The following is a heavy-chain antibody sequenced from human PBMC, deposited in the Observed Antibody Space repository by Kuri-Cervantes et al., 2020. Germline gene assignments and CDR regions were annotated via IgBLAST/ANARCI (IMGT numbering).Heavy chain of an antibody. D-gene: IGHD3-10*01. CDR3: ARFGESWTDY. CDR2: IYYSGST. J-gene: IGHJ4*02. Sequence: SETLSLTCTVSGGSISSGGYYWSWIRQPPGKGLEWIGSIYYSGSTYYNPSLKSRVTISVDTSKNQFSLKLSSVTAADTAVYYCARFGESWTDYWGQGTLVTVSS. CDR1: GGSISSGGYY. V-gene: IGHV4-39*07.